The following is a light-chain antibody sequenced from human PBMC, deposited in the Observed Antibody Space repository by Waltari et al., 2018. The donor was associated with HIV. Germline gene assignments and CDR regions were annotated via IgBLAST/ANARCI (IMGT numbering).Light chain of an antibody. CDR1: SSDLDNFKS. Sequence: QSPLTHPASVSGSPGQSITISCTGTSSDLDNFKSVSWYQHHPGKAPKVIIYEVNKRPSGVSNRFSGSMSGHTASLIISGLQAEDEADYYCMSYISSATPEFGGGTKLTVL. CDR3: MSYISSATPE. CDR2: EVN. J-gene: IGLJ3*02. V-gene: IGLV2-14*01.